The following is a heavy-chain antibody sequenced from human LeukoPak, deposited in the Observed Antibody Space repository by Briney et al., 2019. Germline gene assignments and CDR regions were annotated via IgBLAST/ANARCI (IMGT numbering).Heavy chain of an antibody. J-gene: IGHJ4*02. V-gene: IGHV3-7*01. CDR2: INQDGSEK. D-gene: IGHD2-2*01. CDR1: GFKFNWYW. Sequence: GGSLRLSCAASGFKFNWYWMNWVRQAPGKGLEWVANINQDGSEKYHVDSVKGRFTISRDNAKNSLYLQMNSLRAEDTAVYYCARGEAYCSSTSCYARGSYYFDYWGQGTLVTVSS. CDR3: ARGEAYCSSTSCYARGSYYFDY.